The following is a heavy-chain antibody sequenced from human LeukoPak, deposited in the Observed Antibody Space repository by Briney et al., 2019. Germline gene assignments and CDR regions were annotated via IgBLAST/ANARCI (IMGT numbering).Heavy chain of an antibody. D-gene: IGHD5-18*01. CDR3: TRSPSYGPDY. Sequence: PGGSLRLSCVASGFTFSDHWMHWVRQAPGKGLVWVSRISPDGTTTGHADSVKGRFTISRDNAKNTLYLQMNTLRAEDTAVYYCTRSPSYGPDYWGQGTLVTVSS. J-gene: IGHJ4*02. CDR1: GFTFSDHW. CDR2: ISPDGTTT. V-gene: IGHV3-74*01.